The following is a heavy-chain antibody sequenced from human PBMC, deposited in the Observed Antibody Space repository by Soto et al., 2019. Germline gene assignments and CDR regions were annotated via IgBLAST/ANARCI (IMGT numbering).Heavy chain of an antibody. CDR3: ARVSGYYDFCRGTPKNYYYYYGMDV. V-gene: IGHV1-69*13. CDR2: IIPIFGTA. D-gene: IGHD3-3*01. CDR1: GGTFSSYA. Sequence: ASVKVSCKASGGTFSSYAISWVRQAPGQGLEWMGGIIPIFGTANYAQKFQGRVTITADESTSTAYMELSSLRSEDTAVYYCARVSGYYDFCRGTPKNYYYYYGMDVWGQGTTVTVSS. J-gene: IGHJ6*02.